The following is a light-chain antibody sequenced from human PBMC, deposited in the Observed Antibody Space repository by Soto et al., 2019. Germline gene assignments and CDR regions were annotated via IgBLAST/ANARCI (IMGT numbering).Light chain of an antibody. Sequence: DIQMTQSPSTLSASVGDRVTITCRASQNSNTWLAWYQQKPGKAPKLLIYDASSLQTGVPSRFSGSGSRTEFTLTICSLQPDDFATYYCQQYNSYSPWTFGQGTKVDIK. CDR2: DAS. V-gene: IGKV1-5*01. CDR3: QQYNSYSPWT. J-gene: IGKJ1*01. CDR1: QNSNTW.